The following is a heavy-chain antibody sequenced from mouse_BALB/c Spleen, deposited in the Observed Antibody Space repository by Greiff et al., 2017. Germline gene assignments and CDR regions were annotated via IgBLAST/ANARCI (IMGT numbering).Heavy chain of an antibody. CDR1: GYTFTSYW. Sequence: QVHVKQPGAELVKPGASVKLSCKASGYTFTSYWMHWVKPRPGQGLEWIGEINPSNGRTNYNEKFKSKATLTVDKSSITAYMQLSSLTSEDSAVYYCARLYYGSKDWYFDVWGAGTTVTVSS. D-gene: IGHD1-1*01. V-gene: IGHV1S81*02. CDR3: ARLYYGSKDWYFDV. J-gene: IGHJ1*01. CDR2: INPSNGRT.